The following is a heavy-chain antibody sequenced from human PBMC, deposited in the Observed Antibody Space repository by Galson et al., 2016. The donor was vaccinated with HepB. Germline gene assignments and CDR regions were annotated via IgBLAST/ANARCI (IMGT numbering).Heavy chain of an antibody. V-gene: IGHV3-9*01. CDR2: IRSDSDTI. D-gene: IGHD5/OR15-5a*01. Sequence: LRLSCAASGFTFDEYAMHWVRQVPGKGLEWVSGIRSDSDTIGYADSVKGRFTISRDNARNSLYLQMNSLRAEDTALYYCAKSLLRSSVYDGFGFWGQGTMVTVSS. CDR1: GFTFDEYA. CDR3: AKSLLRSSVYDGFGF. J-gene: IGHJ3*01.